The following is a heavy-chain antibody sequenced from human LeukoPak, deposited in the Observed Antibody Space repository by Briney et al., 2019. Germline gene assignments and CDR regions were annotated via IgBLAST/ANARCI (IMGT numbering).Heavy chain of an antibody. CDR3: ASGAARMAWGRIDN. Sequence: SETLSLTCTVSGGSISSDGSYWIWIRQPPGKGPEWNGTFYYSASTYYNPSLQSRAAISVDSSKNQFSLKLCAVTAEDTAVCFCASGAARMAWGRIDNWGLGTLVTVSS. CDR1: GGSISSDGSY. CDR2: FYYSAST. V-gene: IGHV4-39*07. D-gene: IGHD6-6*01. J-gene: IGHJ4*02.